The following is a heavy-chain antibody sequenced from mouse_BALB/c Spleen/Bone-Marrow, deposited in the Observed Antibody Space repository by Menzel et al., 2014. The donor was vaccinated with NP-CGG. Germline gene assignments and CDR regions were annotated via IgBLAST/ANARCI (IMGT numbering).Heavy chain of an antibody. CDR1: GYTFTSYW. D-gene: IGHD1-1*01. CDR2: INPSNGRT. CDR3: SRRAATVVAADY. J-gene: IGHJ2*01. Sequence: VQLVESGAELVKPGASVKLSCKASGYTFTSYWMHWVKQRPGQGLEWIGVINPSNGRTNYNEKFKSKATLTVDKSSSTTYIQLSSRTSDDYAADYYSRRAATVVAADYWGQGTLLTVSS. V-gene: IGHV1S81*02.